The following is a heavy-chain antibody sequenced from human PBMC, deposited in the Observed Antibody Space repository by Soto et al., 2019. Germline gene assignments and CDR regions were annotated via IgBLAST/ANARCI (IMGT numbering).Heavy chain of an antibody. V-gene: IGHV4-30-4*01. Sequence: PSETLSLTCTVSGGSIISGDYFWSWIRQPPGKGLEWIGYIYYSGSTYSNPSLKSRVTISIDTSKNQFSLKLSSVTAADTAVYYCASVPDYGDSEFPWGQGTLVTVSS. CDR3: ASVPDYGDSEFP. CDR1: GGSIISGDYF. D-gene: IGHD4-17*01. J-gene: IGHJ5*02. CDR2: IYYSGST.